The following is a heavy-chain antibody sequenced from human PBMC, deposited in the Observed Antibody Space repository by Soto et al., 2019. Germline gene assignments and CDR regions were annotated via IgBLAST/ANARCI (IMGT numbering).Heavy chain of an antibody. CDR2: ISAYNGNT. Sequence: QVQLVQSGAEVKKPGASVKVSCKASGYTFTSYGIIWVRQAPGQGLEWMGWISAYNGNTNYAQKLQGRVTMTTDTATSTGYMELRSLRSDDTAVYYCARLYSSRQGVWFDPWCQGALVTVSS. J-gene: IGHJ5*02. CDR1: GYTFTSYG. CDR3: ARLYSSRQGVWFDP. D-gene: IGHD6-19*01. V-gene: IGHV1-18*04.